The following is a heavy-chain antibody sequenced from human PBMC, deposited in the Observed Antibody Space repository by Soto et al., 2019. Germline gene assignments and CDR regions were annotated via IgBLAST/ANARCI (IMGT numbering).Heavy chain of an antibody. J-gene: IGHJ4*02. V-gene: IGHV3-48*01. CDR2: ISSSSSTI. D-gene: IGHD1-7*01. CDR3: TTDRGITELVIFAS. Sequence: GGSLRLSCAASGFTFSSYSMNWVRQAPGKGLEWVSYISSSSSTIYYADSVKGRFTISRDDSKNTLSLQMDSLKTEDTGLYYCTTDRGITELVIFASWGLGTLVTVSS. CDR1: GFTFSSYS.